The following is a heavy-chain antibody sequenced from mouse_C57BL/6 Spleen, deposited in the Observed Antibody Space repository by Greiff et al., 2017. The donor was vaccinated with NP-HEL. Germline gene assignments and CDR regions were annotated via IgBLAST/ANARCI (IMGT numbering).Heavy chain of an antibody. D-gene: IGHD1-1*01. CDR2: IDPSDSYT. Sequence: VQLQQPGAELVMPGASVKLSCKASGYTFTSYWMHWVKQRPGQGLEWIGEIDPSDSYTNYNQKFKGKSTLTVDKSSSTAYMQLSSLTSEDSAVYYCARPNYGSSYWYFDVWGTGTTVTVSS. J-gene: IGHJ1*03. CDR1: GYTFTSYW. CDR3: ARPNYGSSYWYFDV. V-gene: IGHV1-69*01.